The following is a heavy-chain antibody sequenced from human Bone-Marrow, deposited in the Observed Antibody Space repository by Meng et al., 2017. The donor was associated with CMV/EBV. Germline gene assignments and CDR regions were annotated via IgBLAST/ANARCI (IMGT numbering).Heavy chain of an antibody. CDR3: ARDGDELRDY. J-gene: IGHJ4*01. D-gene: IGHD1-7*01. CDR1: GYNFTGYY. Sequence: ASVKVSCKASGYNFTGYYLHWVPQAPGQGLEWMGWINPNSGDTNCTRKFQGRVTLTRDTSITTAYMELSWMRSDDTAVYYCARDGDELRDYWGQETLVTVSS. V-gene: IGHV1-2*02. CDR2: INPNSGDT.